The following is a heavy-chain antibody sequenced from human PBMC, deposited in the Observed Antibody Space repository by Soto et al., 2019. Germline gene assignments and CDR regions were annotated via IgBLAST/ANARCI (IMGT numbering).Heavy chain of an antibody. CDR1: GGSISSYY. V-gene: IGHV4-30-2*01. CDR2: IYHSGST. Sequence: LQTMCLTWTVSGGSISSYYWSWIRQPPGKGLEWIGYIYHSGSTYYNPSLKSRVTISVDRSKNQFSLKLSSVTAADTAVYYCARVPSPRGQGTLVTVSS. J-gene: IGHJ5*02. CDR3: ARVPSP.